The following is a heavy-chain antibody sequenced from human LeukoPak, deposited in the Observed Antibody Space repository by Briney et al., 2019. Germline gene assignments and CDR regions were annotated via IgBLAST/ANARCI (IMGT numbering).Heavy chain of an antibody. D-gene: IGHD3-3*01. Sequence: PSETLPLTCAVYGGSFSGYYWSWIRQPPGKGLEWIGEINHSGSTNYNPSLKSRVTISVDTSKNQFSLKLSSVTAADTAVYYCAREIFGVVTAFDYWGQGTLVTVSS. CDR2: INHSGST. V-gene: IGHV4-34*01. J-gene: IGHJ4*02. CDR3: AREIFGVVTAFDY. CDR1: GGSFSGYY.